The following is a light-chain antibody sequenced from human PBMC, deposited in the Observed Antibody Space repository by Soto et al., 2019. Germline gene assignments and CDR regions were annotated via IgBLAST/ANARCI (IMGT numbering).Light chain of an antibody. CDR2: AAS. J-gene: IGKJ5*01. CDR1: QGINTF. V-gene: IGKV1-12*01. CDR3: QQANSFPIT. Sequence: IQLTQSPSSLSASVGDRVTITCRASQGINTFLAWYQQKAGKAPKPLIYAASSLQSGVPSRFSGSGSGTDFTLTISSLQPEDFATYYCQQANSFPITFGQGTRLEIK.